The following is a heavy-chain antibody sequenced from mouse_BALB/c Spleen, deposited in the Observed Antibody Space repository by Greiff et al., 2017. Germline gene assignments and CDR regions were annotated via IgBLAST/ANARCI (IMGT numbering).Heavy chain of an antibody. Sequence: VKLVESGGGLVKPGGSLKLSCAASGFTFSSYTMSWVRQTPEKRLEWVATISSGGSYTYYPDSVKGRFTISRDNAKNTLYLQMSSLKSEDTAMYYCTRDRDYGRHFEVWGAGTTVTVSS. J-gene: IGHJ1*01. CDR2: ISSGGSYT. CDR3: TRDRDYGRHFEV. D-gene: IGHD1-1*01. V-gene: IGHV5-6-4*01. CDR1: GFTFSSYT.